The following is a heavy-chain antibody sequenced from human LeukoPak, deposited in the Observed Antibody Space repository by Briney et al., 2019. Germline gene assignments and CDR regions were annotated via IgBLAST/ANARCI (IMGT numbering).Heavy chain of an antibody. CDR1: GYTFTSYD. CDR2: ISAYNGNT. J-gene: IGHJ6*03. CDR3: AREVPGYSSSWYAAYYYMDV. Sequence: ASVKVSCKASGYTFTSYDISWVRQAPGQGLEWMGWISAYNGNTNYAQKLQGRVTMTTDTSTSTAYMELRSLRSDDTAVYYCAREVPGYSSSWYAAYYYMDVWGKGTTVTVSS. D-gene: IGHD6-13*01. V-gene: IGHV1-18*01.